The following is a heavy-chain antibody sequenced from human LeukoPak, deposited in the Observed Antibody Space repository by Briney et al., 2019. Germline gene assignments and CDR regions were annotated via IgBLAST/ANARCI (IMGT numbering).Heavy chain of an antibody. V-gene: IGHV4-39*07. Sequence: SETLSLTCTVSGGSISSSSYYWGWIRQPPGKGLEWIGSIYYSGSTYYNPSLKSRVTISVDTSKNQFSLKLSSVTAADTAVYYCARDNIVVPAASLNWFDPWGQGTLVTVSS. CDR3: ARDNIVVPAASLNWFDP. D-gene: IGHD2-2*01. CDR1: GGSISSSSYY. J-gene: IGHJ5*02. CDR2: IYYSGST.